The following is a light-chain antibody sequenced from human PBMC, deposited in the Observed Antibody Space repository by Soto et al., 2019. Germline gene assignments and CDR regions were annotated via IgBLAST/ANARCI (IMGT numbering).Light chain of an antibody. J-gene: IGLJ2*01. Sequence: QSALTQPPSASGSPGQSVAISCTGTSSDVGGYNYVSWYQQHPGKAPKLMIYEVNKRPSGVPDRFSGSKSGNTASLTISGLQAEDEADYYCCSYAGSSPIFGGGTKLTVL. V-gene: IGLV2-8*01. CDR3: CSYAGSSPI. CDR2: EVN. CDR1: SSDVGGYNY.